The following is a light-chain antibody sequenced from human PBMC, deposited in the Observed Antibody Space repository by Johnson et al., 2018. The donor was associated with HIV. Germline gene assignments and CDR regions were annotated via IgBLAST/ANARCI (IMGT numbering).Light chain of an antibody. CDR2: DNN. Sequence: QAVLTQPPSVSAALGQKVTISCSGSSSNIGNNYVSWYQQLPGTAPKLLIYDNNKRPSGIPARFSGSKSATSATLDMTGLQTVDEADYYCGTWDGSLSVYVFGAGLEVTVL. V-gene: IGLV1-51*01. CDR3: GTWDGSLSVYV. CDR1: SSNIGNNY. J-gene: IGLJ1*01.